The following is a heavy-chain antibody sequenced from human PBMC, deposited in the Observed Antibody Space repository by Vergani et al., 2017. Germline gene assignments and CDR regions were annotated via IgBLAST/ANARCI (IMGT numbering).Heavy chain of an antibody. CDR1: GFTFSSYA. CDR3: AKDASSSWSIQGAFDI. Sequence: EVQLLESGGGLVQPGGSLRLSCAASGFTFSSYAMSWVRQAPGKGLEWVSAISGSGGSTYYADSVKGRFTISRDNSKNTLYLQMNSLRVEDTAVYYCAKDASSSWSIQGAFDIWGQGTMVTVSS. V-gene: IGHV3-23*01. D-gene: IGHD6-13*01. J-gene: IGHJ3*02. CDR2: ISGSGGST.